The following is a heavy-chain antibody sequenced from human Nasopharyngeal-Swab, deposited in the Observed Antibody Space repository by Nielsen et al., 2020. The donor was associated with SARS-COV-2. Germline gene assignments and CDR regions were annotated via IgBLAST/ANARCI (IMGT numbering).Heavy chain of an antibody. CDR2: ISTYDGNT. D-gene: IGHD5-12*01. CDR3: ATGPIVATINWFDP. J-gene: IGHJ5*02. V-gene: IGHV1-18*01. Sequence: ASVKVSCKASGYTFTNYGIIWVRQAPGQGLDWMGWISTYDGNTKYAQKFQGRVTMTEDTSTDTAYMELSSLRSEDTAVYYCATGPIVATINWFDPWGQGTLVTVSS. CDR1: GYTFTNYG.